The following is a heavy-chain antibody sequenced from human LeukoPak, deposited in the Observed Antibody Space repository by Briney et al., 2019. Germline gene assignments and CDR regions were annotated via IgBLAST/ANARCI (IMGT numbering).Heavy chain of an antibody. Sequence: LETLSLTCTVSGGSISSYYWSWIRQPPGKGLEWIGCIYCSGSTSYNPSLKSRVTISVDTSNNQFSLKLTSMTAADTAIYFCARERLIAGATIFDYWGQGTLVTVSS. J-gene: IGHJ4*02. CDR3: ARERLIAGATIFDY. D-gene: IGHD1-26*01. CDR1: GGSISSYY. V-gene: IGHV4-59*01. CDR2: IYCSGST.